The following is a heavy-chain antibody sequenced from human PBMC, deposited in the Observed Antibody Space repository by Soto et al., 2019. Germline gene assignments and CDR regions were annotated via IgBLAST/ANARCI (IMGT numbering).Heavy chain of an antibody. CDR1: GFISSSYW. Sequence: EVQLVESGGNVLQPGGSLRLSCAASGFISSSYWMHWVRQAPGKGLVWVSRINRDGCRTDYADSVKGRFAVSRDNAKNTVLLQMNSLRADDTAVYYCARGVNGYYYVDYWGQGTLVTVSS. J-gene: IGHJ4*02. CDR3: ARGVNGYYYVDY. D-gene: IGHD2-8*01. V-gene: IGHV3-74*01. CDR2: INRDGCRT.